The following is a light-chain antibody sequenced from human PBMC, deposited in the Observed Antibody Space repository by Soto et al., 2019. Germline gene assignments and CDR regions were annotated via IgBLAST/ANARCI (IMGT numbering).Light chain of an antibody. V-gene: IGLV4-60*02. CDR3: ETWYSNTHKV. CDR2: LDRSGSY. Sequence: QSVLTQSSSASASMGSSVKLTCILSSGHSTYIIAWHQQQPGKAPRFLMTLDRSGSYNRGSGVPDRFSGSSSGADRYLTISNLQFEDEGDYYCETWYSNTHKVFGGGTKRTVL. J-gene: IGLJ3*02. CDR1: SGHSTYI.